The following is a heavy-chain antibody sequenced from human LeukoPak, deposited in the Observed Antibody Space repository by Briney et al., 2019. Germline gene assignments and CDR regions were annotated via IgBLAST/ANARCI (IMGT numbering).Heavy chain of an antibody. CDR2: ISAYNGII. J-gene: IGHJ5*02. CDR3: ARGDYDIRSGYYEHGLDP. CDR1: GYTFMSYG. V-gene: IGHV1-18*01. D-gene: IGHD3-3*01. Sequence: GASVKVSCKTSGYTFMSYGITWVRQAAGQGLEWMGWISAYNGIINYAPKLQGRVAMTTDISTNTAYMELRSLTSDDTAVYYCARGDYDIRSGYYEHGLDPWGQGTLVTVSS.